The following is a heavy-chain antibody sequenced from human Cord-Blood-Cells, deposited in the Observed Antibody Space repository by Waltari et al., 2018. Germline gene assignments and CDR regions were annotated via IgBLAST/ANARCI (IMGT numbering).Heavy chain of an antibody. D-gene: IGHD2-2*01. CDR1: GYTFTGYY. Sequence: QVQLVPSGAEVKTPGASVKVSCKASGYTFTGYYMPWVRQPPGPGLEWMGWINPNSGGTNYAQKFQGRVTMTRDTSISTAYMELSRLRSDDTAVYYCARVGLDCSSTSCYEYFQHWGQGTLVTVSS. CDR2: INPNSGGT. J-gene: IGHJ1*01. CDR3: ARVGLDCSSTSCYEYFQH. V-gene: IGHV1-2*02.